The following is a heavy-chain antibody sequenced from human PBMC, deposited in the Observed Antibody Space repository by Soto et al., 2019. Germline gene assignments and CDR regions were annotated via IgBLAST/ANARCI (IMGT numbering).Heavy chain of an antibody. CDR1: GFTFSSYG. V-gene: IGHV3-30*18. CDR2: ISYEGSNK. J-gene: IGHJ4*02. CDR3: AKVRADWLRDAFDY. Sequence: QVQLVESGGGVVQPGGSLRLSCAASGFTFSSYGMHWVRQPPGKGLEWVAIISYEGSNKYYADSVKGRFIISRDNSNNTLYLQMNSLRAEDTGIYYCAKVRADWLRDAFDYWGQGSLVTVSS. D-gene: IGHD5-12*01.